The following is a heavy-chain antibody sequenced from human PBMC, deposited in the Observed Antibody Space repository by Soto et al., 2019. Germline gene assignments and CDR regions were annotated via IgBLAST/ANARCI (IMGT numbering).Heavy chain of an antibody. CDR1: GGFISRCGYY. D-gene: IGHD2-8*01. Sequence: TLSLTXXXSGGFISRCGYYWAWSRQHXXKGLXCIGYIYYSGSTYYNPSLKSRVTISVDTSKNHFSLNLTSVTAADTAVYYCARSPGYFTISSLDPWGQGTLVTVSS. J-gene: IGHJ5*02. V-gene: IGHV4-31*03. CDR2: IYYSGST. CDR3: ARSPGYFTISSLDP.